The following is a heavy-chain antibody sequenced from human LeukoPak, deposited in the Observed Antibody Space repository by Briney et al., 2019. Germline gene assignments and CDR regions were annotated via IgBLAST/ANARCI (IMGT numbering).Heavy chain of an antibody. J-gene: IGHJ4*02. CDR1: GFTFNIYS. D-gene: IGHD1-26*01. CDR3: AKSRWELREPFDY. V-gene: IGHV3-48*01. CDR2: ISSSAGTI. Sequence: PGGSLRLSCAASGFTFNIYSMNWVRQAPGKGLEWISYISSSAGTIYYADSVKGRFTISRDNARNSLYLQMNSLRAEDTAVYYCAKSRWELREPFDYWGQGTLVTVSS.